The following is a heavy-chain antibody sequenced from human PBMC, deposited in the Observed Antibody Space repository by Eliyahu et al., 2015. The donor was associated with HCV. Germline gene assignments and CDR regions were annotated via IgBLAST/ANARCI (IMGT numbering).Heavy chain of an antibody. CDR1: GFTFXRYW. CDR2: INSDGSST. J-gene: IGHJ4*02. V-gene: IGHV3-74*01. Sequence: EVQLVESGGGLVQPGGSLRLSCAASGFTFXRYWXHWVRQAPGKGLGWVFRINSDGSSTNYADSVKGRFTISRDNAKNTLYLQMNSLRAEDTAVYYCARAVDSGYDWGDYFDYWGQGTLVTVSS. CDR3: ARAVDSGYDWGDYFDY. D-gene: IGHD5-12*01.